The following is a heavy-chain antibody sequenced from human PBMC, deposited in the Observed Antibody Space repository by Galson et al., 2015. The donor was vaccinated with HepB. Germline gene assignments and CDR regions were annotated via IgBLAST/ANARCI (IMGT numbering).Heavy chain of an antibody. V-gene: IGHV3-53*01. CDR1: GFTVSSTY. D-gene: IGHD6-6*01. CDR3: ARGTMAARPVGLNY. CDR2: IYSGGDT. Sequence: SLRLSCEASGFTVSSTYMSWVRQAPGKGLEWLSVIYSGGDTYYADSVKGRFTISRDNSKNTLYLQMNSLRAADTAVYYCARGTMAARPVGLNYWGQGTLVTVSS. J-gene: IGHJ4*02.